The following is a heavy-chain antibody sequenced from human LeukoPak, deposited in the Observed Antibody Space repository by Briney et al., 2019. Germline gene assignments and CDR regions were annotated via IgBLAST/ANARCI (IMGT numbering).Heavy chain of an antibody. CDR1: GFTFSNYE. CDR2: ISGSGKTT. V-gene: IGHV3-48*03. CDR3: AKDLIEINYSGNSHSSY. Sequence: GGSLRLSCVASGFTFSNYEMNWVRQAPGKGLEWVSYISGSGKTTYYADSVKGRFTISRDNSKNSLYLQMNSLRTEDTALYYCAKDLIEINYSGNSHSSYWGQGTLVTVSS. D-gene: IGHD4-23*01. J-gene: IGHJ4*02.